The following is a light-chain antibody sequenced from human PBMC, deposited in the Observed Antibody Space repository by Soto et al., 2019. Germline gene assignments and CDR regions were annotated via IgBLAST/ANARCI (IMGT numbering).Light chain of an antibody. CDR2: STS. CDR1: QSIDSY. Sequence: DIQMTQSPSSLSAYIGDRVTITCRASQSIDSYLNWYQQKPGKAPKLLIYSTSSLQSGVPSRFSGSGSWTDFTLTISTLQPDDFATYFCQQSYSTPWTFGQGTKLEI. J-gene: IGKJ2*01. CDR3: QQSYSTPWT. V-gene: IGKV1-39*01.